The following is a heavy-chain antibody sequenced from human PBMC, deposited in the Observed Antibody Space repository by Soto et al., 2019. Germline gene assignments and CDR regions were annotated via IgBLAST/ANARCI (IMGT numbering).Heavy chain of an antibody. D-gene: IGHD6-19*01. J-gene: IGHJ4*02. CDR2: ISAYNGNT. CDR3: ARDLPRASYSSGWYNFDY. Sequence: ASVKVSCKASGYTFTSYGISWVRQAPGQGLEWMGWISAYNGNTNYAQKLQGRVTMTTDTSTSTAYMELRSLRSDDTAVYYCARDLPRASYSSGWYNFDYWGQGTLVT. CDR1: GYTFTSYG. V-gene: IGHV1-18*04.